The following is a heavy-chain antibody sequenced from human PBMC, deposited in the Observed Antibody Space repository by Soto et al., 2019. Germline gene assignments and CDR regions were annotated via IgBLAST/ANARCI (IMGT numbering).Heavy chain of an antibody. D-gene: IGHD1-26*01. V-gene: IGHV3-30*03. CDR3: ASPSDGWEHYYFVY. J-gene: IGHJ4*02. CDR2: ISDDGSEE. Sequence: QVHLVESGGGVVQPGTSLRLSCAASGFIFSDFGMHWVRQTPGRGLEWVADISDDGSEENYADSVKGRFTISRDNSNNTLYLEMGSLRAEDTAVYYCASPSDGWEHYYFVYWGQGTLLTVSS. CDR1: GFIFSDFG.